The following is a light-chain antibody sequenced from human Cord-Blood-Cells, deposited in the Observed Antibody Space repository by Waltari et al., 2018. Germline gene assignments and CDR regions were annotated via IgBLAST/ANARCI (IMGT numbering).Light chain of an antibody. J-gene: IGLJ1*01. V-gene: IGLV2-14*01. Sequence: QSALPQPASASRSPGQSITISCTGTSSAVGRYNYVSWYQQHPGKAPKLMIYEVGNRPSGVSNRFSGSKSGNTASLTISGLQAEDEADYYCSSYTSSSTLYVFGTGTKVTVL. CDR3: SSYTSSSTLYV. CDR2: EVG. CDR1: SSAVGRYNY.